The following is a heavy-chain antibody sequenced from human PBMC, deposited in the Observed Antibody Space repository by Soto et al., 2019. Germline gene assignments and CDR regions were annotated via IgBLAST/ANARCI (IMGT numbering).Heavy chain of an antibody. CDR1: GFTFSSYS. CDR3: ARDTSSYRTYPIDY. J-gene: IGHJ4*02. V-gene: IGHV3-21*01. D-gene: IGHD5-18*01. Sequence: GGSLRLSCAASGFTFSSYSMNWVRQAPGKGLEWVSSISSSSSYIYYADSVKGRFTISRDNAKNSLYLQMNSLRAEDTAVYYCARDTSSYRTYPIDYWGQGTLVTVSS. CDR2: ISSSSSYI.